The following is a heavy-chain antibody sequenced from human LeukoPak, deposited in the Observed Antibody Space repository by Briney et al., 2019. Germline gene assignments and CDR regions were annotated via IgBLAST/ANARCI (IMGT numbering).Heavy chain of an antibody. CDR3: ARKSWNYVQPFDY. CDR1: GGSISSGGYS. D-gene: IGHD1-7*01. V-gene: IGHV4-30-2*01. Sequence: PSETLSLTCAVSGGSISSGGYSWSWIRQPPGKGLEWIGYIYHSGSTNYNPSLKSRVTISVDTSKNQFSLKLSSVTAADTAVYYCARKSWNYVQPFDYWGQGTLVTVSS. CDR2: IYHSGST. J-gene: IGHJ4*02.